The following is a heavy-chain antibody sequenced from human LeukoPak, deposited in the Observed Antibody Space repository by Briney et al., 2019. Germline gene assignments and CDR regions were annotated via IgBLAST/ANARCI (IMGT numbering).Heavy chain of an antibody. CDR2: ISAYNGDT. Sequence: GASVKVSYKASGYTFSSYGISWVRQAPGQGLEWMGWISAYNGDTHYAQKFQGRVTMTTDTSTSRAYMELRSLRSDDTAMYYCARRGGENYGDYLLYYYYMDVWGKGTTVTVSS. CDR3: ARRGGENYGDYLLYYYYMDV. V-gene: IGHV1-18*01. CDR1: GYTFSSYG. D-gene: IGHD4-17*01. J-gene: IGHJ6*03.